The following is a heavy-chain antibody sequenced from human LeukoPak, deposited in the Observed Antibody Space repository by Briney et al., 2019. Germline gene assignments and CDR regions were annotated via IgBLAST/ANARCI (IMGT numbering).Heavy chain of an antibody. Sequence: ASVTVSCTASGGTFSSYAISWVRQAPGQGLEWMGGIIPIFGTANYAQKFQGRVTITADESTSTAYMELSSLRSEDTAVYYCARAVAGTGNFDYWGQGTLVTVSS. D-gene: IGHD6-19*01. CDR3: ARAVAGTGNFDY. CDR1: GGTFSSYA. J-gene: IGHJ4*02. V-gene: IGHV1-69*13. CDR2: IIPIFGTA.